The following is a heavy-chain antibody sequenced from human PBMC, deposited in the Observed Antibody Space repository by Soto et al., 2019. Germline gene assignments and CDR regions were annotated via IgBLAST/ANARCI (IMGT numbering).Heavy chain of an antibody. J-gene: IGHJ4*02. CDR1: GGSISSYY. CDR2: VYYSGST. V-gene: IGHV4-59*01. Sequence: SETLSLTCTVPGGSISSYYWSWIRQPPGKGLELIGYVYYSGSTNYNPSLRSRVNISVDTSKNQLSLKMSSVTAADTAVYYCARDPGSWYFDSWGQGILVTVSS. CDR3: ARDPGSWYFDS. D-gene: IGHD3-10*01.